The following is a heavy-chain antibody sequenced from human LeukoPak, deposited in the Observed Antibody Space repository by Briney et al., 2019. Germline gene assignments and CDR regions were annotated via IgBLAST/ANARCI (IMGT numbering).Heavy chain of an antibody. Sequence: SETLSLTCTVSGGSISSYYWSWIRQPPGKGQEWIGYIYYSGSTNYNPSLKSRVTISVDTSKNQFSLKLSSVTAADTAVYYCASHYYGSGSSSLDYWGQGTLVTVSS. V-gene: IGHV4-59*01. CDR3: ASHYYGSGSSSLDY. CDR1: GGSISSYY. J-gene: IGHJ4*02. D-gene: IGHD3-10*01. CDR2: IYYSGST.